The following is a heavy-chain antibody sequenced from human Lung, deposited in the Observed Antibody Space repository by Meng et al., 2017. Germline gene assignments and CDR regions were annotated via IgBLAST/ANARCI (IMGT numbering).Heavy chain of an antibody. Sequence: QVQSQQWGAELLKPSETLTLTCVGSVGSFSDYYWSCIRQPPGKGREWIGEINHSGSTNYNPSLESRATISVDTSQNNLSLKLSSVTAADSAVYYCARGPTTMAHDFDYWGQGTLVTVSS. CDR3: ARGPTTMAHDFDY. CDR2: INHSGST. V-gene: IGHV4-34*01. CDR1: VGSFSDYY. D-gene: IGHD4-11*01. J-gene: IGHJ4*02.